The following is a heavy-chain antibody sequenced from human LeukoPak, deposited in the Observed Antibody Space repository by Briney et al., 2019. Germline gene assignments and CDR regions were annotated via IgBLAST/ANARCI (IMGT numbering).Heavy chain of an antibody. V-gene: IGHV1-2*02. CDR3: ARVKDRISMVRGVLSPQNYYYYYMDV. CDR2: INPNSGGT. CDR1: GYTFTDYY. Sequence: GASVKVSCKASGYTFTDYYMHWVRQAPGQGLEWMGWINPNSGGTNYAQKFQGRVTMPRDTSISTAYMELSRLRSDDTAVYYCARVKDRISMVRGVLSPQNYYYYYMDVWGKGTTVTVSS. J-gene: IGHJ6*03. D-gene: IGHD3-10*01.